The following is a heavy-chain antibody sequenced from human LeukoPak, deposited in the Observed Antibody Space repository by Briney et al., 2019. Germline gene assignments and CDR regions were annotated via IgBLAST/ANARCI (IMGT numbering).Heavy chain of an antibody. J-gene: IGHJ4*02. CDR1: GFTFSSYA. D-gene: IGHD1-1*01. Sequence: PGGSLRLSCAASGFTFSSYAMSWVRQAPGKGLEWVSAISGSGGSTYYADSVKGRFTISRDNSKNTLYLQMNSLRAEDTAVYYCAKVDIERRLIPYFDYWGQGTLVTVSS. CDR3: AKVDIERRLIPYFDY. V-gene: IGHV3-23*01. CDR2: ISGSGGST.